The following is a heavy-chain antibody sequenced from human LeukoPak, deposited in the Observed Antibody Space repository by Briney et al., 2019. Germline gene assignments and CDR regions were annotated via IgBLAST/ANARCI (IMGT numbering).Heavy chain of an antibody. J-gene: IGHJ4*01. D-gene: IGHD5/OR15-5a*01. CDR2: ISDSGAST. Sequence: PGGSLRLSCAASGFTFSSYAMTWVRQAPGKGLDWVSAISDSGASTYYADSVRGRFTISRDNSKNTLYLQMSSLRAEDTAIYYCAKVSTISPPRRFDYCGHETLVTVSS. V-gene: IGHV3-23*01. CDR1: GFTFSSYA. CDR3: AKVSTISPPRRFDY.